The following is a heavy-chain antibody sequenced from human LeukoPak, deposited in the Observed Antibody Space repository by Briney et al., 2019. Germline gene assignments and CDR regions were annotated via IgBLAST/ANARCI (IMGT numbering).Heavy chain of an antibody. V-gene: IGHV1-2*02. Sequence: GASVKVSCKASGYTFTGYYMHWVRQAPGQGLEWMGWINPNSGGTNYAQKFQGRLSLTRDMSMSTDYMELSSLRSEDTAVYYCARDNSVGDTAWWFDPWGQGTLVTVSS. J-gene: IGHJ5*02. CDR1: GYTFTGYY. CDR2: INPNSGGT. D-gene: IGHD1-26*01. CDR3: ARDNSVGDTAWWFDP.